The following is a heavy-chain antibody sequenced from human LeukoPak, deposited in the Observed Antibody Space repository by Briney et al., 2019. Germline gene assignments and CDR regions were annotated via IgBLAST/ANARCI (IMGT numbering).Heavy chain of an antibody. CDR3: ARHYDSSGYYSTRAFDI. Sequence: PSETLSLTCTVSGGSISSYYWSWIRQPPGKGLEWVGYTYYSGSTNYNPSLKSRVTISVDTSKNQFSLKLSSVTAADTAVYYCARHYDSSGYYSTRAFDIWGQGTMVTVSS. CDR1: GGSISSYY. J-gene: IGHJ3*02. CDR2: TYYSGST. D-gene: IGHD3-22*01. V-gene: IGHV4-59*08.